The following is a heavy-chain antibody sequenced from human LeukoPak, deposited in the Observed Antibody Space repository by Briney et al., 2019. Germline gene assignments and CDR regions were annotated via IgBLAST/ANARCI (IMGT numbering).Heavy chain of an antibody. V-gene: IGHV3-48*04. Sequence: PGGSLRLSCAASGFTFSSYSMNWVRQAPGKGLEWVSYISSSSSTIYYADSVKGRFTISRDNAKNSLYLQMNSLRAEDTAVYYCARDHGPYDILTGYNQPFDYWGQGTLVTVSS. CDR1: GFTFSSYS. J-gene: IGHJ4*02. D-gene: IGHD3-9*01. CDR2: ISSSSSTI. CDR3: ARDHGPYDILTGYNQPFDY.